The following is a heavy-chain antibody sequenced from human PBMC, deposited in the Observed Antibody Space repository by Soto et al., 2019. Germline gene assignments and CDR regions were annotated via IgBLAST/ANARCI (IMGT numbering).Heavy chain of an antibody. D-gene: IGHD3-16*01. CDR3: ARGGLTFGGGP. Sequence: QVLLRESGPGLVKPSGTLSLTCAVSGGSITSSNWWSWVRQPPGKGLEWIGEIYHSGSTNYNPSLKSRVTMSVDKSKNQCSLKLSSVTAADTAVYYCARGGLTFGGGPWGQGTLVTVSS. CDR2: IYHSGST. J-gene: IGHJ5*02. V-gene: IGHV4-4*02. CDR1: GGSITSSNW.